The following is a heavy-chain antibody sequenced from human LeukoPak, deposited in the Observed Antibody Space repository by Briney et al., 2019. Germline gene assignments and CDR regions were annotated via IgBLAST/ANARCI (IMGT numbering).Heavy chain of an antibody. CDR3: ARVSRSGQYYFDY. CDR1: GGSISSYY. J-gene: IGHJ4*02. Sequence: SETLSLTCTVSGGSISSYYWGWIRQPPGKGLEWIGYIYYSGSTNYNPSLKSRVTISVDTSKNQFPLKLSSETAADTAVYYCARVSRSGQYYFDYWGQGTLVTVSS. CDR2: IYYSGST. V-gene: IGHV4-59*01. D-gene: IGHD1-26*01.